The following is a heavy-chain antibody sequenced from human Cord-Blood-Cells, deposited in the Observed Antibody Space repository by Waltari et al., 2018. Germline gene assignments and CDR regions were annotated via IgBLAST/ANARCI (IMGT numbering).Heavy chain of an antibody. V-gene: IGHV5-51*01. D-gene: IGHD6-19*01. J-gene: IGHJ6*02. CDR2: IYPGDSDT. CDR3: ARHSSPYYYYYGMDV. CDR1: GYSFTSYC. Sequence: EVQLVQSGAEVKKPGESLKISCKGSGYSFTSYCIGWVRQMPGKGLEWMGIIYPGDSDTRYSPSFQGQVTISADKSISTAYLQWSSLKAPDTAMYYCARHSSPYYYYYGMDVWGQGTTVTVSS.